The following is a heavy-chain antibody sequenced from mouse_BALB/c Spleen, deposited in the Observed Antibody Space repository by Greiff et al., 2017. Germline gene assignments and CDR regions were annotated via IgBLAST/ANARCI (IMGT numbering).Heavy chain of an antibody. CDR3: ARVLSNYFDY. CDR2: IRNKANGYTT. Sequence: EVHLVESGGGLVQPGGSLRLSCATSGFTFTDYYMSWVRQPPGKALEWLGFIRNKANGYTTEYSASVKGRFTISRDNSQSILYLQMNTLRAEDSATYYCARVLSNYFDYWGQGTTLTVSS. J-gene: IGHJ2*01. D-gene: IGHD6-1*01. V-gene: IGHV7-3*02. CDR1: GFTFTDYY.